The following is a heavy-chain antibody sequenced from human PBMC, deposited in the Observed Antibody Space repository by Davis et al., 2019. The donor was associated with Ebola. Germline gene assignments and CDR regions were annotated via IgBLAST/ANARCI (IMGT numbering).Heavy chain of an antibody. Sequence: GESLKISCAASGFTFSSYAMSWVRQAPGKGLEWVSAISGSGGSTYYADSVKGRFTISRDNSKNTAYLQMNSLKTEDTAVYYCTLTYDSTDYWGQGTLVTVSS. V-gene: IGHV3-23*01. J-gene: IGHJ4*02. CDR1: GFTFSSYA. CDR2: ISGSGGST. D-gene: IGHD3-22*01. CDR3: TLTYDSTDY.